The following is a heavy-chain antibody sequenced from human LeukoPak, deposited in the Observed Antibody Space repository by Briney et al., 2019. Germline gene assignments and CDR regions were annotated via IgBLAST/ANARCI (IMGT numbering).Heavy chain of an antibody. CDR3: ARGPMVPGVIQSYYYYYMDV. D-gene: IGHD3-10*01. V-gene: IGHV1-2*02. J-gene: IGHJ6*03. CDR1: GYTFTGYY. Sequence: ASVKVSCKXSGYTFTGYYMHWVRQAPGQGLERMGWINPNSGGTNYAQKFQGRVTMTRDTSISTAYMELSSLRSEDTAVYYCARGPMVPGVIQSYYYYYMDVWGKGTTVTVSS. CDR2: INPNSGGT.